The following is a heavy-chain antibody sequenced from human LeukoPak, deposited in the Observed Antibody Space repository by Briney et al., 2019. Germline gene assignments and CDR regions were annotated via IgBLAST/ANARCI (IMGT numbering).Heavy chain of an antibody. D-gene: IGHD3-10*01. CDR1: GASVTSGGFY. J-gene: IGHJ5*02. Sequence: SETLSLTCTVSGASVTSGGFYWAWLRHPPGKGLEWIASVYYTGSTYYPPSIKSRVTISIDTSKNQFSLNLRSVVAPDTAVYYFARHSGAGSLSRPFDPWGQGTLVTVSA. CDR3: ARHSGAGSLSRPFDP. CDR2: VYYTGST. V-gene: IGHV4-39*01.